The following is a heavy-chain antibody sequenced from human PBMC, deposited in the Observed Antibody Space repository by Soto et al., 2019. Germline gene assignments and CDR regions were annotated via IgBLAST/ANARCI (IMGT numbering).Heavy chain of an antibody. CDR1: GSALNSGNYY. D-gene: IGHD2-21*01. V-gene: IGHV4-31*03. J-gene: IGHJ5*02. CDR3: ARLRIATNNYKWFDP. Sequence: SDTLSLTCIVSGSALNSGNYYWRWIRQVPGKGLEWIGHIYVTGAVDYNPSLRDRITISQDTSERQFSLNLRLVTAADTAVYYCARLRIATNNYKWFDPWGQGTRVTVSS. CDR2: IYVTGAV.